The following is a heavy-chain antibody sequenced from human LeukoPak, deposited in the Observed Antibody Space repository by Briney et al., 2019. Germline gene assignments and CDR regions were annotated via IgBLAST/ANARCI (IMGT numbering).Heavy chain of an antibody. D-gene: IGHD6-19*01. CDR2: VSYDGSDK. Sequence: AGGSLRLSCAASGFTFSTYGMHWVRQAPGKGLEWVALVSYDGSDKYYADSVKGRFTISRANSKNTVFLQMNSLRAEDTAVYYCAKDPPVYSSGWYNYFDYWGQGTLVTVSS. CDR1: GFTFSTYG. CDR3: AKDPPVYSSGWYNYFDY. V-gene: IGHV3-30*18. J-gene: IGHJ4*02.